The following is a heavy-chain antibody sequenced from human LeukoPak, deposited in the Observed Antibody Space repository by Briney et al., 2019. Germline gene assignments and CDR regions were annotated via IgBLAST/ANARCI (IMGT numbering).Heavy chain of an antibody. CDR3: ARIRDGYNDAYDI. CDR1: GGTFSSYA. CDR2: IIPIFGTA. Sequence: SVKVSCKASGGTFSSYAISWVRQAPGQGLEWMGGIIPIFGTANYAQKFQGRVTMTSDTSARTVYMELGSLRSEDTAIYYCARIRDGYNDAYDIWGQGTVVTVPS. V-gene: IGHV1-69*05. D-gene: IGHD5-24*01. J-gene: IGHJ3*02.